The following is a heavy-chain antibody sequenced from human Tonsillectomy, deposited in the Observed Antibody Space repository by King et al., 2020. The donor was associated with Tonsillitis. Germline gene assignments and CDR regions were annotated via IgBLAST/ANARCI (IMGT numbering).Heavy chain of an antibody. CDR2: IYYSGST. V-gene: IGHV4-39*02. Sequence: LQLQESGPGLVKPSETLSLTCTVSGGSISSSSYYWGWIRQPPGKGLEWIGSIYYSGSTYYNPSLKSRVTISVDTSKNQFSLKLSSVTAADTAVYYCAREPSHDFWSGYYYYYYGMDVWGQGTTVTVSS. CDR3: AREPSHDFWSGYYYYYYGMDV. D-gene: IGHD3-3*01. CDR1: GGSISSSSYY. J-gene: IGHJ6*02.